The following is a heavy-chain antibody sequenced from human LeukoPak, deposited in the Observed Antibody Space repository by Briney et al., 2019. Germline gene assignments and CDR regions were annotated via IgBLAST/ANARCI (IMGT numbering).Heavy chain of an antibody. CDR2: IKEDGSEK. J-gene: IGHJ4*02. D-gene: IGHD2-8*01. Sequence: GGSLRLSCAASGFTFSRYWMSWVRQAPGKGPEWVANIKEDGSEKSCVDSVKGRFTISRDNAKNSLYLQVNSLRAEDTAVYYCARNANWGQGTLVTVSS. CDR3: ARNAN. CDR1: GFTFSRYW. V-gene: IGHV3-7*01.